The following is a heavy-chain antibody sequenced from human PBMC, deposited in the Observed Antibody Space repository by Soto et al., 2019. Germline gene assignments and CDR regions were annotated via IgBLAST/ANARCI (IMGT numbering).Heavy chain of an antibody. V-gene: IGHV3-30-3*01. J-gene: IGHJ4*02. CDR3: ARSLYMTSHPHFDY. D-gene: IGHD1-20*01. CDR1: GFTFSSYA. CDR2: ISYDGSNK. Sequence: SLRLSCAASGFTFSSYAMHWVRQAPGKGLEWVAVISYDGSNKYYADSVKGRFTISRDNSKNTLYLQMNSLRAEDTAVYYCARSLYMTSHPHFDYCGEGTLVTVSS.